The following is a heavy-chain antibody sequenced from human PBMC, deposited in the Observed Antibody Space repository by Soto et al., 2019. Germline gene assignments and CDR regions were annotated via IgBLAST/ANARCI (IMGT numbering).Heavy chain of an antibody. Sequence: QIHLEQSGPEVKKPGASVKVSCKASGYTFTSYGISWVRLAPGQGLEWMGWINIYGGGTNYAQKYQDRVTMTRDTSTNTVYLEMRSPKSDDTAIYYCARALYYYDNSGLAFWGQGTLVTVSS. V-gene: IGHV1-18*01. D-gene: IGHD3-22*01. CDR1: GYTFTSYG. J-gene: IGHJ4*02. CDR3: ARALYYYDNSGLAF. CDR2: INIYGGGT.